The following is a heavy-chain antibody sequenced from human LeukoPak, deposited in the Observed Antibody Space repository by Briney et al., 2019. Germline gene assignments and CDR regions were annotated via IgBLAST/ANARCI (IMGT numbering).Heavy chain of an antibody. Sequence: GGSLRLSYAASGFTFSSYGMGWVRQAPGKGLEWVSGISGSGDNTYYADSVKGRFTISRDNYKNMLYLQMNSLRAEDTAVYYCAKGYRSGSYYSDFDYWGQGTLVTVSS. D-gene: IGHD3-10*01. V-gene: IGHV3-23*01. CDR1: GFTFSSYG. J-gene: IGHJ4*02. CDR2: ISGSGDNT. CDR3: AKGYRSGSYYSDFDY.